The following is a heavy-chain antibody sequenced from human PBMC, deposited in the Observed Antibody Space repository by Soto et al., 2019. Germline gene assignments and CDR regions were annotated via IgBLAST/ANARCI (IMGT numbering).Heavy chain of an antibody. J-gene: IGHJ4*02. V-gene: IGHV1-46*01. Sequence: ASVKVSCKTFGYTFTNFYIHWLRQAPGQGLEWVGNINPSGDTTIYAQKFQGRVTMTWDTPSRTVYMEMSSLRAEDTAVYYCATSSGWYLDYFDYWGQGTLVTVSS. CDR1: GYTFTNFY. D-gene: IGHD6-19*01. CDR2: INPSGDTT. CDR3: ATSSGWYLDYFDY.